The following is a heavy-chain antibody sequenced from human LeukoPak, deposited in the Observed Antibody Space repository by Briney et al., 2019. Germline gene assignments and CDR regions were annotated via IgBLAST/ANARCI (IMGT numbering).Heavy chain of an antibody. CDR2: VNHRGST. J-gene: IGHJ4*02. CDR3: AREPEGFWSGYHPYYFDY. Sequence: KPSETLSLTCAVYGGSLSGYYWSWFRQPPGKGLEWIGEVNHRGSTNYNPSLKSRVTISVDTSKNQFSLKLSSVTAADTAVYYCAREPEGFWSGYHPYYFDYWGQGTLVTVSS. CDR1: GGSLSGYY. D-gene: IGHD3-3*01. V-gene: IGHV4-34*01.